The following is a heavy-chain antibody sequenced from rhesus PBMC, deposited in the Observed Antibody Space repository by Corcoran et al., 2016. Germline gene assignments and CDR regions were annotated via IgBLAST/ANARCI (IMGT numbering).Heavy chain of an antibody. V-gene: IGHV4-80*01. CDR3: ARSWYSGYYFDY. D-gene: IGHD6-31*01. CDR1: GASISSNW. J-gene: IGHJ4*01. Sequence: QVQLQESGPGLVKPSETLSLTCTVSGASISSNWWSWIRQPPGKGLEWSGEINGNSRRTNYTPARKLRVTPANDATKTQFSLKLSSVTAADTAVYYCARSWYSGYYFDYWGQGVLVTVSS. CDR2: INGNSRRT.